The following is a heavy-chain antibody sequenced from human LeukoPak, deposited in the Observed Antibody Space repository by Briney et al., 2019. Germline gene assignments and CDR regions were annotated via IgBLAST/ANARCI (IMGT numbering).Heavy chain of an antibody. D-gene: IGHD3-10*02. J-gene: IGHJ6*04. CDR2: ISSSGSTI. CDR1: GFTFGDYA. CDR3: AELGITMIGGV. Sequence: PRGSLRLSCTASGFTFGDYAMSWVRQAPGKGLEWVSYISSSGSTIYYADSVKGRFTISRDNAKNSPYLQMNSLRAEDTAVYYCAELGITMIGGVWGKGTTVTISS. V-gene: IGHV3-48*03.